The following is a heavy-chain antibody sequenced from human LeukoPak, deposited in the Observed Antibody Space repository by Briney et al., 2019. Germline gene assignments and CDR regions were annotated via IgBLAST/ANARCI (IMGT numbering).Heavy chain of an antibody. CDR2: IYSGGST. Sequence: GGSLRLSCAASGFTVSSNYMSWVRQAPGKGLEWVSVIYSGGSTYYADSVKGRFTISRDNSKNTLYLQMNSPRAEDTAVYYCASLPPPQGMDVWGKGTTVTVSS. J-gene: IGHJ6*04. D-gene: IGHD1-14*01. CDR3: ASLPPPQGMDV. CDR1: GFTVSSNY. V-gene: IGHV3-53*01.